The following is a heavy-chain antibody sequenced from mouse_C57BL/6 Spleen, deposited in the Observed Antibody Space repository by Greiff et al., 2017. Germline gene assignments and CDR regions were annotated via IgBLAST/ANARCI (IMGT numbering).Heavy chain of an antibody. CDR1: GYAFSSYW. V-gene: IGHV1-80*01. CDR3: ARDLLRYAMAY. J-gene: IGHJ4*01. Sequence: QVQLQQSGAELVKPGASVKISCKASGYAFSSYWMNWVKQRPGKGLEWIGQIYPGDGDTNYNGKFKGKATLTADKSSSTAYMQLSSLTSEDSAVYFCARDLLRYAMAYWGQGTSVTVSS. CDR2: IYPGDGDT. D-gene: IGHD1-1*01.